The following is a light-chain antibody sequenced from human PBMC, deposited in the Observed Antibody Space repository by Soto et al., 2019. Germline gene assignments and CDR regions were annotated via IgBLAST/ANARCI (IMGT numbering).Light chain of an antibody. Sequence: DIQMTQSPSTLSASVGDRVTSTCRASQSISSWLVWYQQKPGKAPKLLIYDASTLQSGVPSRFSGSGSGTEFTLTISSLQPEDFATYYCQQLNSYPLTFGGGTKVDI. CDR3: QQLNSYPLT. CDR2: DAS. CDR1: QSISSW. J-gene: IGKJ4*01. V-gene: IGKV1-5*01.